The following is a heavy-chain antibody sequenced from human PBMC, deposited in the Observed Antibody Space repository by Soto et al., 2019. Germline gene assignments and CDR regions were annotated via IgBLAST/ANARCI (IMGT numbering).Heavy chain of an antibody. CDR2: ISVSGGST. CDR1: GFTFSSYA. D-gene: IGHD6-19*01. J-gene: IGHJ4*02. V-gene: IGHV3-23*01. CDR3: AKASFEQWLVSYY. Sequence: EVQLLESGGGLVQPGGSLRLSCAASGFTFSSYAMSWVRQAPGKGLEWVSAISVSGGSTYYADSVKGRFTISRDNSKNTLYLQMNSLRAEDTAVYYCAKASFEQWLVSYYWGQGTLVTVSS.